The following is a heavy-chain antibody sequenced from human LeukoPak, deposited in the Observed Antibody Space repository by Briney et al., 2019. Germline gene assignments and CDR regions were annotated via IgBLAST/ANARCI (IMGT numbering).Heavy chain of an antibody. J-gene: IGHJ6*03. CDR1: GFTFISYG. CDR2: ILYDGSNK. Sequence: VGSLRLSCAASGFTFISYGMHWVRQAPGKGLEWVTFILYDGSNKYYADSVKGLFIISRDNSKNPLYLQMNSLRAEDAAVYYCAKDTVKVTTIRRVPHYMDVWGKGTTVTISS. D-gene: IGHD5-12*01. CDR3: AKDTVKVTTIRRVPHYMDV. V-gene: IGHV3-30*02.